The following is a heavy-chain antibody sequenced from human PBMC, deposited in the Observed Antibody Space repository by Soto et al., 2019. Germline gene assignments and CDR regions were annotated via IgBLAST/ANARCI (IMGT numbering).Heavy chain of an antibody. D-gene: IGHD5-12*01. J-gene: IGHJ6*03. CDR1: GGSISRGGYY. Sequence: QVQLQESGPGLVKPSQTLSLTCTVSGGSISRGGYYWSWIRQHPGKGLEWIGYIYYSGGTYYNPSLKSRVTISVDTSENQFSLRLSSVTAADTAVYYCARKDSCYAAYMDVWGKGTTVTVSS. CDR3: ARKDSCYAAYMDV. V-gene: IGHV4-31*03. CDR2: IYYSGGT.